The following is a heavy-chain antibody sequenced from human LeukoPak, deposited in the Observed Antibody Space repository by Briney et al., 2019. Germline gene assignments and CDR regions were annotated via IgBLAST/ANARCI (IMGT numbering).Heavy chain of an antibody. CDR3: AREALGGTLLIDV. CDR1: CGSISCGVYS. D-gene: IGHD1-26*01. CDR2: IYYSGST. Sequence: SQTLSLTCAVSCGSISCGVYSWSWIRQPPGKGLGWIGYIYYSGSTYYNPSLKSRVTISVDTSKNQFSLKLSSVTAADTAVYYCAREALGGTLLIDVWGQGTTVTVSS. J-gene: IGHJ6*02. V-gene: IGHV4-31*11.